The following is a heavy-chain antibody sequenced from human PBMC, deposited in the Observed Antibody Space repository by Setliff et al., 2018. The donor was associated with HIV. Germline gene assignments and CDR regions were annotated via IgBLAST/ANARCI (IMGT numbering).Heavy chain of an antibody. CDR1: GYTFTSYG. V-gene: IGHV1-18*01. Sequence: ASVKVSCKASGYTFTSYGISWVRQAPGQGLEWMGWISAYNGNTNYARKLQGRVTMTTDTSTSTAYMELRSLRSDDTAVYYCARNTYYYDSSGSGGYYFDYWGQGTLVTVSS. J-gene: IGHJ4*02. D-gene: IGHD3-22*01. CDR3: ARNTYYYDSSGSGGYYFDY. CDR2: ISAYNGNT.